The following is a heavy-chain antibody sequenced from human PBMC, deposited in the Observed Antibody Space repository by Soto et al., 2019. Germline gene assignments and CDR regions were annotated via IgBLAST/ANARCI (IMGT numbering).Heavy chain of an antibody. CDR2: ISAYNGNT. J-gene: IGHJ4*02. D-gene: IGHD6-13*01. Sequence: QVQLVQSGAEVKKPGASVKVSCKASGYTFTSYGISWVRQAPGQGLEWMGWISAYNGNTNYAQKLQGRVTMTTDTTKGTDYMELRSLKSDGTGVYYCAGGSSSRSDYWGQGTLGTVSS. V-gene: IGHV1-18*04. CDR1: GYTFTSYG. CDR3: AGGSSSRSDY.